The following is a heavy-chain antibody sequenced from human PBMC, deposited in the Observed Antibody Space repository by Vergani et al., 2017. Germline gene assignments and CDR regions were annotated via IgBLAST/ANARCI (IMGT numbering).Heavy chain of an antibody. D-gene: IGHD3-9*01. V-gene: IGHV4-61*02. CDR2: FQGSGNP. CDR1: GGSMTSDIYY. J-gene: IGHJ4*02. Sequence: QLQESGPGLVKPSQTLSLTCTVSGGSMTSDIYYWSWIRQSAEKGLEWIGRFQGSGNPTYNPSLKSRVTISLDTSKNQFSLKLSSVTAADTALYYCARRSGIVYDIFSGTQYFFDFWGQGTLVTVSS. CDR3: ARRSGIVYDIFSGTQYFFDF.